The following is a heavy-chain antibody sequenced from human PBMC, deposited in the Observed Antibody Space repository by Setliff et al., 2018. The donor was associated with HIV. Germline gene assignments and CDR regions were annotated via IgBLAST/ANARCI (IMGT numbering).Heavy chain of an antibody. CDR1: GGSISSSSYY. V-gene: IGHV4-39*01. D-gene: IGHD1-26*01. CDR2: IFYTGST. J-gene: IGHJ3*01. Sequence: ETLSLTCTVSGGSISSSSYYWGWIRQPPGKGLEWIGSIFYTGSTYYNPSLKSRVTISVDTSKNQVSLKLSSVTAADTAVYYCARWESAQKAFNPWGHGTMVTVSS. CDR3: ARWESAQKAFNP.